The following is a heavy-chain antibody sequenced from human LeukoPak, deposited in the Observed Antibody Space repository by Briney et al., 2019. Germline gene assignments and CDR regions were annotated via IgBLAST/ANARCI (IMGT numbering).Heavy chain of an antibody. CDR2: ISYDGSNT. D-gene: IGHD6-13*01. CDR3: ASGIAATVSYFDY. Sequence: GGSLRLSCAASGFTFSSSAMHWVRQAPGKGLEWVAVISYDGSNTYYADSVRGRFTISRDNSKNTLYLQMNSLRAEDTAVYYCASGIAATVSYFDYWGQGTLITVSS. CDR1: GFTFSSSA. J-gene: IGHJ4*02. V-gene: IGHV3-30-3*01.